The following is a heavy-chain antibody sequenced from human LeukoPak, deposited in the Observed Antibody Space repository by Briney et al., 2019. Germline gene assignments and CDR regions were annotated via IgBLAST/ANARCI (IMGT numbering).Heavy chain of an antibody. CDR2: IIPIFGTA. D-gene: IGHD6-6*01. CDR3: ARLDEYRSSSRYYGMDV. J-gene: IGHJ6*02. V-gene: IGHV1-69*13. CDR1: GGTFSSYA. Sequence: VKVSCKASGGTFSSYAISWVRQAPGQGLEWMGGIIPIFGTANHAQKFQGRVTIIADESTSTAYMELSSLRSEDTAVYYCARLDEYRSSSRYYGMDVWGQGTTVTVSS.